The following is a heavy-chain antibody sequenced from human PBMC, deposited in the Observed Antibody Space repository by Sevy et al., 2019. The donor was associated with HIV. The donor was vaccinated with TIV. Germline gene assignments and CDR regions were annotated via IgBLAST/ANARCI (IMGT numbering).Heavy chain of an antibody. J-gene: IGHJ3*02. D-gene: IGHD1-7*01. Sequence: GGSLRLSCAASGFTVSSYAMSWVRQAPGKGLEWVSAISGSGGSTYYADSVKGRFTISRDNSKNTLYLQMNSLRAEDTAVYYCARGVLEMELLDAFDIWGQGTMVTVSS. CDR2: ISGSGGST. CDR3: ARGVLEMELLDAFDI. V-gene: IGHV3-23*01. CDR1: GFTVSSYA.